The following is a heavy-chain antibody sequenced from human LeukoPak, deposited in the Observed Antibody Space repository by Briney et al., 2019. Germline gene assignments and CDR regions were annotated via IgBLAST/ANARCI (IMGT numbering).Heavy chain of an antibody. CDR3: AKDKLGTSALPSDY. J-gene: IGHJ4*02. CDR2: ISGSGGTT. Sequence: GGSLRLSCAASGFTFSNYALSWVRQAPGRGLEWVSVISGSGGTTYYADSVKGRFTISRDNSKNTLYLQMNRLRAEDTAVYYCAKDKLGTSALPSDYWGQGTLVTVSS. D-gene: IGHD7-27*01. CDR1: GFTFSNYA. V-gene: IGHV3-23*01.